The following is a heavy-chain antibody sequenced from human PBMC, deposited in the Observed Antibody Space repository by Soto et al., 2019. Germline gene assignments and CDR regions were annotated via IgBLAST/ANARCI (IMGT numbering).Heavy chain of an antibody. CDR2: ISGSGDST. D-gene: IGHD6-13*01. CDR3: AWGGIAAAGNDY. J-gene: IGHJ4*02. V-gene: IGHV3-23*01. Sequence: GGSLRLSCAASGFTSNNAWMSWVRQAPGKGLEWVSAISGSGDSTYYADSVKGRFTISRDKSKNTLYLQMNSLRAEDTAVYYCAWGGIAAAGNDYWGQGTLVTVSS. CDR1: GFTSNNAW.